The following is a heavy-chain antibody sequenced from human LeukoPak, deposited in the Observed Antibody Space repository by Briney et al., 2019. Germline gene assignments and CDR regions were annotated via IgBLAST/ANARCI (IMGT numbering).Heavy chain of an antibody. D-gene: IGHD5-12*01. Sequence: GGSLRLSCAASGFTFSSYEMNWVRQAPGKGLEWVSSISSSSSYIYYAGSVKGRFTISRDNAKNSLYLQMNSLRAEDTAVYYCARDSGYDYDNWFDPWGQGTLVTVSS. CDR2: ISSSSSYI. J-gene: IGHJ5*02. CDR1: GFTFSSYE. V-gene: IGHV3-21*01. CDR3: ARDSGYDYDNWFDP.